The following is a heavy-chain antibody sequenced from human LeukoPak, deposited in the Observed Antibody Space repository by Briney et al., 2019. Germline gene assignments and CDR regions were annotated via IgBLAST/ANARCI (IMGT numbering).Heavy chain of an antibody. CDR1: GGSISSYY. D-gene: IGHD3-22*01. J-gene: IGHJ2*01. V-gene: IGHV4-59*01. CDR2: FYYSGST. CDR3: ARDSSDYDSSGYYTLIGYFDL. Sequence: SGTLSLTCTVSGGSISSYYWSWILQPPGKGLEWTGYFYYSGSTNYNPSLKSQVIISVDTSNKQFSVKLSSVTAADTAVYYFARDSSDYDSSGYYTLIGYFDLWGRGTLVTVSS.